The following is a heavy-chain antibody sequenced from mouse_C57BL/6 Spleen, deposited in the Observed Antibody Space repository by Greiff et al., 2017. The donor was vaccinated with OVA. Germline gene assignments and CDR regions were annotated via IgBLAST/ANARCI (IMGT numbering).Heavy chain of an antibody. Sequence: QVQLQQSGPELVKPGASVKISCKASGYAFSSSWMNWVKQRPGKGLEWIGRIYPGDGDTNYNGKFKGKATLTADKSSSTAYMQLSSLTSEDSAVYFCARLGPLRYFDVWGTGTTVTVSS. CDR1: GYAFSSSW. J-gene: IGHJ1*03. CDR2: IYPGDGDT. V-gene: IGHV1-82*01. CDR3: ARLGPLRYFDV. D-gene: IGHD4-1*01.